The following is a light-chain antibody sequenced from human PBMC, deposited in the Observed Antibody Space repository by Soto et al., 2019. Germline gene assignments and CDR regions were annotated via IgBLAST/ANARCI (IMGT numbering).Light chain of an antibody. CDR1: QSLLHSNGYTY. Sequence: DIVMTQSPLSLPVTPGEPASISCRSSQSLLHSNGYTYLDWYLQKPGQSPQLLIYWGSNRASGVPDRFSGSGSGTDFTLKISRVEAEDVGVHYCMQALQTPLTFGPGTKVDIK. CDR3: MQALQTPLT. CDR2: WGS. V-gene: IGKV2-28*01. J-gene: IGKJ3*01.